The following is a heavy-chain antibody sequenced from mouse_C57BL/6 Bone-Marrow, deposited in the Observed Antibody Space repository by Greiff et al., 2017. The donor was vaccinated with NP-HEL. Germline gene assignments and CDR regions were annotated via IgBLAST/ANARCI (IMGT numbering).Heavy chain of an antibody. V-gene: IGHV5-6*01. CDR2: ISSGGSYT. Sequence: EVQVVESGGDLVKPGGSLKLSCAASGFTFSSYGMSWVRQTPDKRLEWVATISSGGSYTYYPDSVKGRFTISRDNAKNTLYLQMSSLKSEDTAMYYCARHWRWSRDFDYWGQGTTLTVSS. J-gene: IGHJ2*01. D-gene: IGHD2-2*01. CDR1: GFTFSSYG. CDR3: ARHWRWSRDFDY.